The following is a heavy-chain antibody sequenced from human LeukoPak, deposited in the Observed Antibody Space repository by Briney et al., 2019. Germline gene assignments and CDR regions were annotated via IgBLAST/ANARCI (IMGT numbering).Heavy chain of an antibody. CDR1: GFTFSSYN. Sequence: GGSLRLSCAASGFTFSSYNMNWVRQAPGKGLEWVSSISSSSSYIYHADSVKGRFTISRDNAKNSLYLQMSSLRAEDTAVYYCAREGYGDYVRWGQGTLVTVSS. CDR3: AREGYGDYVR. D-gene: IGHD4-17*01. CDR2: ISSSSSYI. V-gene: IGHV3-21*01. J-gene: IGHJ4*02.